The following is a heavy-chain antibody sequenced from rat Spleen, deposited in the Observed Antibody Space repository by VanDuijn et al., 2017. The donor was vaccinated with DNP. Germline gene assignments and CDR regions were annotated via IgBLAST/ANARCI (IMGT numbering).Heavy chain of an antibody. CDR3: PRLGERLFDY. V-gene: IGHV5-7*01. J-gene: IGHJ2*01. Sequence: EVQLVESGGGLVQPGRSLRLSCSASGFTFSDYNMAWVLQAPKKGLEWVATITYVVSNTYYLDSVRGRFTISRDNTENTLYLQMDSLRSDDTATYYCPRLGERLFDYWGQGVMVTVSS. CDR1: GFTFSDYN. CDR2: ITYVVSNT. D-gene: IGHD5-1*01.